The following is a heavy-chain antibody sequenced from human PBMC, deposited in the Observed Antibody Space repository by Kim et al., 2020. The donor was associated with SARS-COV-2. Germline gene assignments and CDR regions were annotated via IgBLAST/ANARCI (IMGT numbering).Heavy chain of an antibody. V-gene: IGHV3-23*01. J-gene: IGHJ5*02. CDR3: ATKPQQLVTTYNWFDP. Sequence: SVKGRFTISSDNAKNTLYLQMNSLRAEDTAVYYCATKPQQLVTTYNWFDPWGQGTLVTVSS. D-gene: IGHD6-13*01.